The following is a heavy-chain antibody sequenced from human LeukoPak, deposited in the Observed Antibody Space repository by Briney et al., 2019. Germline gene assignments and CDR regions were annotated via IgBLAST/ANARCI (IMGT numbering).Heavy chain of an antibody. CDR1: GYTFTSYY. Sequence: ASVKVSCKASGYTFTSYYMHWVRQAPGQGLEWMGIINPSGGSTSYAQKFQGRVTMTRDTSTSTVYMELSSLRSEDTAVYYCARTYCSGGSCYENWLDPWGQGTLVTVSS. CDR3: ARTYCSGGSCYENWLDP. CDR2: INPSGGST. J-gene: IGHJ5*02. V-gene: IGHV1-46*01. D-gene: IGHD2-15*01.